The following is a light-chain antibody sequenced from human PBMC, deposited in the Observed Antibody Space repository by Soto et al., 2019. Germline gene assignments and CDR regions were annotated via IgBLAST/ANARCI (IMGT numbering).Light chain of an antibody. V-gene: IGLV1-40*01. CDR1: SSNIGAGYD. CDR2: GNS. J-gene: IGLJ3*02. CDR3: QSYDRSLSGWV. Sequence: QSVLTQPPSVSGAPGQRVTISCTGSSSNIGAGYDVHWYQQPPGTAPKLLIYGNSNRPSGVPDRLSGAKSGTSASLAITGLQAEDAADYSCQSYDRSLSGWVFGGGTKVTVL.